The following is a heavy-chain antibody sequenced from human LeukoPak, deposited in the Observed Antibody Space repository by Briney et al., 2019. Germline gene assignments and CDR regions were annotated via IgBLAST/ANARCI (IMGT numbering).Heavy chain of an antibody. CDR2: INPNSGGT. Sequence: GASVKVSCKASGYTFTGYYMHCVRQAPGQGLEGMGWINPNSGGTNYAQKFEGRVTMTRHTSISTAYMELSRLRSDETAVYYCASLLTFDSSGYHSWGQGTLVTVSS. D-gene: IGHD3-22*01. CDR1: GYTFTGYY. CDR3: ASLLTFDSSGYHS. J-gene: IGHJ4*02. V-gene: IGHV1-2*02.